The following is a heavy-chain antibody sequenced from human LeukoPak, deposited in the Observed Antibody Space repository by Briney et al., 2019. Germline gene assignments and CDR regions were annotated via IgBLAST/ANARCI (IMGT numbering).Heavy chain of an antibody. CDR1: GFTFSDYY. CDR2: ISSNSSYT. Sequence: GGSLRLSWATSGFTFSDYYISSIRPPRGRGLEWVSSISSNSSYTNYADSVKGRFTISRDNARNSLYLQMNSLRAEDTAVYYCARSYGTGVKGWFDPWGQGTLVTVSS. CDR3: ARSYGTGVKGWFDP. V-gene: IGHV3-11*06. J-gene: IGHJ5*02. D-gene: IGHD3-10*01.